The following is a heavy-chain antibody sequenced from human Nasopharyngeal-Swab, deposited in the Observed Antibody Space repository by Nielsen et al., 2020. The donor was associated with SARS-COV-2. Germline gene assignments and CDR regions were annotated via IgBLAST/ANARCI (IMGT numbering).Heavy chain of an antibody. V-gene: IGHV3-23*01. D-gene: IGHD2/OR15-2a*01. Sequence: GESLKISCAASGFTFSSYWMNWVRQAPGKGLEWVAAISGSGYISGSGGSTYYADSVKGRFTISRDNSKNSPALQLNGLGAEDTAVYYYAKYLRGPYFFWGQGTLVTVSS. CDR1: GFTFSSYW. CDR2: ISGSGYISGSGGST. CDR3: AKYLRGPYFF. J-gene: IGHJ4*02.